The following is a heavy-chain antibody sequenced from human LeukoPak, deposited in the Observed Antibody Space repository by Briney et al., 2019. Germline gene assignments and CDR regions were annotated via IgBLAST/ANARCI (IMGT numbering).Heavy chain of an antibody. D-gene: IGHD6-19*01. CDR1: GFTFSSYW. Sequence: QAGGSLRLSCAASGFTFSSYWMHWVRQAPGKGLEWVSVIYSGGSTYYADSVKGRFTISRDNSKNTLYLQMNSLRAEDTAVYYCVRRIAVAREVAFDIWGQGTMVTVSS. V-gene: IGHV3-53*01. CDR2: IYSGGST. J-gene: IGHJ3*02. CDR3: VRRIAVAREVAFDI.